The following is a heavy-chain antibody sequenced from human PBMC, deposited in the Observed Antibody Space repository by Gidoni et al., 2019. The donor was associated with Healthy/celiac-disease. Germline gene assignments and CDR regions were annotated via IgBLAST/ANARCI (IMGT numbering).Heavy chain of an antibody. CDR1: GGSISSYY. J-gene: IGHJ2*01. V-gene: IGHV4-59*01. Sequence: QVQLQASGPGLVKPSETLSLTCPVSGGSISSYYWSWFRQPPGKGLEWIGYIYYSGSTNYNHSLKSRVTIAVDTSKNHFSLKLSAVTAAKTAVYYGAGDGGGGYSSGHYWYFDLWGRGTLVTVSS. D-gene: IGHD6-19*01. CDR2: IYYSGST. CDR3: AGDGGGGYSSGHYWYFDL.